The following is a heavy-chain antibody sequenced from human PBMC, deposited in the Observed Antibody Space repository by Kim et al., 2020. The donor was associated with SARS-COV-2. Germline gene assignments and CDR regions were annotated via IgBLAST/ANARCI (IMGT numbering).Heavy chain of an antibody. V-gene: IGHV3-30*07. CDR3: AREYDSLWTNSRHFDY. D-gene: IGHD3-16*01. Sequence: DSVQGRFTVSRNKSGKTVFLQLNSLTADDTAVYYCAREYDSLWTNSRHFDYWGQGTLVTVSS. J-gene: IGHJ4*02.